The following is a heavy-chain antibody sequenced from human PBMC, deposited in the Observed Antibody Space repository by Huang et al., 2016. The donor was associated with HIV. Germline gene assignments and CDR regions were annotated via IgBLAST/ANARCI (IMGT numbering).Heavy chain of an antibody. J-gene: IGHJ4*02. CDR1: GGTFSKYA. CDR3: ARGQLGSYGDYDVLY. D-gene: IGHD4-17*01. V-gene: IGHV1-69*13. CDR2: VIPMFGTP. Sequence: QVQLVQSGAEVKTPGSSVKVSCKASGGTFSKYAISWVRQAPGQGLEWMGGVIPMFGTPNDARKFQGRVTIAADDSTGTTYVEVSSLGAEDTALYYCARGQLGSYGDYDVLYWGQGTLVTVSS.